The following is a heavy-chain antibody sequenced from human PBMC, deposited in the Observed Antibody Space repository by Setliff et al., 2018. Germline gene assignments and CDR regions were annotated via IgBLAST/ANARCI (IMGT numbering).Heavy chain of an antibody. V-gene: IGHV4-4*07. CDR2: IYTSGST. Sequence: SETLSLTCTVSGGSISSYYWSWIRQPAGKGLEWIGRIYTSGSTNYNPSLKSRVTMSVDTSKTQFSLKLNSMTTADTAVYYCARGGTYRYFDYWGQGTLVTVSS. CDR3: ARGGTYRYFDY. CDR1: GGSISSYY. J-gene: IGHJ4*02.